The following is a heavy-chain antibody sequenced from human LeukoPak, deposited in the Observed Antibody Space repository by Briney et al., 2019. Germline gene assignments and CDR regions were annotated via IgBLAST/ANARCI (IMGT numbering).Heavy chain of an antibody. J-gene: IGHJ4*02. CDR1: GFTFSTYA. CDR3: AKVLMWELPYYFDY. D-gene: IGHD1-26*01. CDR2: ISGSGGTT. V-gene: IGHV3-23*01. Sequence: GGSLRLSCAASGFTFSTYAMNWVRQAPGKGLEWVSGISGSGGTTYYADSVKGRFTISRDNSKNTLYLQMNSLRAEDTAVYYCAKVLMWELPYYFDYWGQGTLVTVSS.